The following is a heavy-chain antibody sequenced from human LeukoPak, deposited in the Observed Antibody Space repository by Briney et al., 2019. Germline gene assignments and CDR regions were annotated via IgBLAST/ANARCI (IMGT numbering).Heavy chain of an antibody. J-gene: IGHJ5*02. V-gene: IGHV1-8*01. CDR3: ARGARSGSYYNWFDP. CDR1: GYTFTSYD. CDR2: MNPNSGNK. D-gene: IGHD3-10*01. Sequence: GASVKVSCKASGYTFTSYDINWVRQATGQGLEWMGWMNPNSGNKGYAQKFQGRVTMTRNTSISTAYMELSSLRSEDTAVYYCARGARSGSYYNWFDPWGQGTLVTVSS.